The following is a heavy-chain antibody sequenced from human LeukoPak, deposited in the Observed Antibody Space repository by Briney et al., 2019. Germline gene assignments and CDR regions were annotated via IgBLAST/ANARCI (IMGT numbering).Heavy chain of an antibody. CDR2: ISSSSTYI. CDR3: ASQYTSSRIFDD. D-gene: IGHD6-13*01. V-gene: IGHV3-21*01. J-gene: IGHJ4*02. Sequence: GGSLRLSCAASGFTFSSYSMNWVRQAPGKGLEWVSSISSSSTYIYYADSVKGRFTVSRDNAKNSLYLQMNSLRTEDTAVYFCASQYTSSRIFDDWGQGTLVTVSS. CDR1: GFTFSSYS.